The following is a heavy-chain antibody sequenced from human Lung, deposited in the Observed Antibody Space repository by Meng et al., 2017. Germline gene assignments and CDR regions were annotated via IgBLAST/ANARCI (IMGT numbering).Heavy chain of an antibody. V-gene: IGHV1-2*06. CDR1: GYTFIDYY. CDR2: INPNSGGA. CDR3: AREQQWLVQDFDS. J-gene: IGHJ4*02. D-gene: IGHD6-19*01. Sequence: QAQLVQSGAEVKKPGASVKVSCKASGYTFIDYYMHWVRQAPGQGLEWMGRINPNSGGADYAQKFQGGVTMTRDKSISTAYMELTRLGSDDTAVYYCAREQQWLVQDFDSWGQGTLVTVSS.